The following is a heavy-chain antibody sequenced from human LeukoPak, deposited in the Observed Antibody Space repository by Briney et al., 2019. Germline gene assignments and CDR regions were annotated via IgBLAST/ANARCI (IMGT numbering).Heavy chain of an antibody. CDR3: AKESGYDNYFDY. J-gene: IGHJ4*02. CDR1: EFSFHTFA. V-gene: IGHV3-23*01. CDR2: ISGSGDGT. D-gene: IGHD5-12*01. Sequence: PGGSLRLSCVASEFSFHTFAMTWVRQAPGKGLEWVSSISGSGDGTDYADSAKGRVTISRDNSKNTLYLQMNSLRAEDTALYYCAKESGYDNYFDYWGQGTLVTVSS.